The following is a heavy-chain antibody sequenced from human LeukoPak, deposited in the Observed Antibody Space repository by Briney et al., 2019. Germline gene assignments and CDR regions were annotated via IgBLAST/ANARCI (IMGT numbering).Heavy chain of an antibody. CDR3: ARAADPQNFDY. CDR2: MNPNSGNT. CDR1: GYTFTSYD. Sequence: ASVKVSRKASGYTFTSYDINWVRQATGQGLEWMGWMNPNSGNTGYAQKFQGRVTMTRNTSISTAYMELSSLRSEDTAVYYCARAADPQNFDYWGQGALVTVSS. D-gene: IGHD2-2*01. V-gene: IGHV1-8*01. J-gene: IGHJ4*02.